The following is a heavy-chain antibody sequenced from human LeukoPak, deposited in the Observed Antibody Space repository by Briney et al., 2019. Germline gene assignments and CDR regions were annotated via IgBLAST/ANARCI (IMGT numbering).Heavy chain of an antibody. V-gene: IGHV1-8*01. CDR3: ARAYSGYETDFDY. Sequence: ASVKVSCTASGYTFTSYDINWVRQATGQGLEWMGWMNPNSATTDYAQKFQGRVTMTRNTSISTAYMELSSLRSEDTAVYYCARAYSGYETDFDYWGQGTLVTVSS. CDR1: GYTFTSYD. J-gene: IGHJ4*02. D-gene: IGHD5-12*01. CDR2: MNPNSATT.